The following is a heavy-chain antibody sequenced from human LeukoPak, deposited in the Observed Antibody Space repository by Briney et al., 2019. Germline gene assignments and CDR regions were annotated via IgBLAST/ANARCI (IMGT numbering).Heavy chain of an antibody. CDR1: GFTFSSYS. CDR3: ARGLVVVPAAIASLFDY. J-gene: IGHJ4*02. V-gene: IGHV3-23*01. CDR2: ISGLGDNT. D-gene: IGHD2-2*01. Sequence: PGGSLRLSCAASGFTFSSYSMNWVRQAPGKGLEWVSGISGLGDNTYYADSVKGRFTISRDNSKNTLYLQMNSLRAEDTAVYYCARGLVVVPAAIASLFDYWGQGTLVTVSS.